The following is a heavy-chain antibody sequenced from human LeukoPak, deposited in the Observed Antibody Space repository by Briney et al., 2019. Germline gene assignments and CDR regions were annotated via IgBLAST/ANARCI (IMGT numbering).Heavy chain of an antibody. CDR1: GFTFSSSA. CDR3: ARDSRITMIMGYEDY. D-gene: IGHD3-22*01. V-gene: IGHV3-23*01. J-gene: IGHJ4*02. CDR2: ISDNGYDT. Sequence: PGGSLRLSCAASGFTFSSSAMTWVRQAPGKGLEWVSAISDNGYDTFYADSVKGRFTISRDNSKNAVYLQMNSLRAEDTAIYYCARDSRITMIMGYEDYGGQGTLVTVSS.